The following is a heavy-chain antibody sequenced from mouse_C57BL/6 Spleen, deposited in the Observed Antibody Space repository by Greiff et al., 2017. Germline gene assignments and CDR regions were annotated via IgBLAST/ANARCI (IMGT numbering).Heavy chain of an antibody. CDR2: IDPENGDT. J-gene: IGHJ3*01. CDR1: GFNIKDDY. Sequence: VQLKQSGAELVRPGASVKLSCTASGFNIKDDYMHWVKQRPEQGLEWIGWIDPENGDTEYASKFQGKATITADTSSNTAYLPLSSLTSEDTAVYYCTTDGNYGAWCAYWGQGTLVTVAA. D-gene: IGHD2-1*01. CDR3: TTDGNYGAWCAY. V-gene: IGHV14-4*01.